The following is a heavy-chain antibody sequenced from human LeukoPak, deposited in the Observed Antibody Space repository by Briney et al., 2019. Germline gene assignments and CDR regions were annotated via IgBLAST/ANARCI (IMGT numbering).Heavy chain of an antibody. J-gene: IGHJ4*02. V-gene: IGHV3-23*01. Sequence: GGSLRLSCAASGFTFSSCAMSWVRQAPGKGLEWVSAISGSGGSTYYADSVKGRFTISRDNSKNTLYLQMNSLRAEDTAVYYCASSITIFGVVIIGGGFDYWGQGTLVTVSS. CDR1: GFTFSSCA. D-gene: IGHD3-3*01. CDR3: ASSITIFGVVIIGGGFDY. CDR2: ISGSGGST.